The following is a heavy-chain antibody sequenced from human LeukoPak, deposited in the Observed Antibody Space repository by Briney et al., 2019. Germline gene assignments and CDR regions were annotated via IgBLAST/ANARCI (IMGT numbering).Heavy chain of an antibody. Sequence: EASVKVSCKASGYTFTSYAMHWVRQAPGQRLEWMGWINAGNGNTKYSQEFQGRVTITRDTSASTAYYCAREGIAARPRYWLDPWGQGTLVTVSS. D-gene: IGHD6-6*01. J-gene: IGHJ5*02. CDR2: INAGNGNT. CDR3: P. V-gene: IGHV1-3*03. CDR1: GYTFTSYA.